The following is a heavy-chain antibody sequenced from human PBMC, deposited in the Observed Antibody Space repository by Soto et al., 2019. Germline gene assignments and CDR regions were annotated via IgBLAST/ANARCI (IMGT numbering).Heavy chain of an antibody. CDR3: ARDRMWLVRYYYYYGMDF. V-gene: IGHV1-46*01. CDR1: GYTFTSYY. Sequence: ASVKVSCKASGYTFTSYYMHWVRQAPGQGLEWMGIINPSGGSTSYAQKFQGRVTMTRDTSTSTVYMELSSLRSEDTAVYYCARDRMWLVRYYYYYGMDFWGQGTTVTVSS. CDR2: INPSGGST. J-gene: IGHJ6*02. D-gene: IGHD6-19*01.